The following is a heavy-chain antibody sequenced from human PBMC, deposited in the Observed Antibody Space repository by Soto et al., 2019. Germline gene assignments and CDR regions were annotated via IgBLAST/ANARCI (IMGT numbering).Heavy chain of an antibody. V-gene: IGHV1-46*01. D-gene: IGHD2-21*01. CDR1: GYTVTSYY. J-gene: IGHJ5*02. Sequence: QVQLVQCGAEVKKPGASVKVSCKASGYTVTSYYMHWVRRAPGEGLEWMGIINPSGGSTSYAQKFQGRLTMTRDTSTSTVYMELSSLRSEDTAVYYCARAIVVANNWFDPWGQGTLVTVSS. CDR3: ARAIVVANNWFDP. CDR2: INPSGGST.